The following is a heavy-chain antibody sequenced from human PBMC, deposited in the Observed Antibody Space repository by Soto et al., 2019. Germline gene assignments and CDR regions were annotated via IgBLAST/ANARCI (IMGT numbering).Heavy chain of an antibody. CDR1: GGSISSYY. CDR3: ARNPLNYDILTGYYSFPFDY. V-gene: IGHV4-59*01. CDR2: IYYSGST. Sequence: LTCTVSGGSISSYYWSWIRQPPGKGLEWIGYIYYSGSTNYNPSLKSRVTISVDTSKNQFSLKLSSVTAADTAVYYCARNPLNYDILTGYYSFPFDYWGQGTLVTVSS. D-gene: IGHD3-9*01. J-gene: IGHJ4*02.